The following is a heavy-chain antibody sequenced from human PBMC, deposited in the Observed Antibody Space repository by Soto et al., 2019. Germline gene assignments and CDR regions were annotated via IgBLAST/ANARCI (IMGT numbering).Heavy chain of an antibody. Sequence: PSETLSLTCTVSGGSSSGGGYYWSWIRQHPGKGLEWIGYIYYSGSTYYNPSLKSRVTISVDTSKNQFSLKLSSVTAADTAVYYCARSRYDYVWGSYRPFDPWGQGTLVTVSS. CDR3: ARSRYDYVWGSYRPFDP. V-gene: IGHV4-31*03. CDR2: IYYSGST. CDR1: GGSSSGGGYY. D-gene: IGHD3-16*02. J-gene: IGHJ5*02.